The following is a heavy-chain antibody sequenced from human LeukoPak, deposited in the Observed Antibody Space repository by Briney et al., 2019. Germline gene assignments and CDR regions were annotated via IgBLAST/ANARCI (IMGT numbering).Heavy chain of an antibody. CDR3: AREIDYYDSSGYYYVHAFDI. CDR1: GYTLTELS. V-gene: IGHV1-24*01. J-gene: IGHJ3*02. CDR2: FDPEDGET. D-gene: IGHD3-22*01. Sequence: ASVKVSCKVSGYTLTELSMHWVRQAPGKGLEWMGGFDPEDGETIYAQKFQGRVTMTEDTSTDTAYMELSSLRSEDTAVYYCAREIDYYDSSGYYYVHAFDIWGQGTMVTVSS.